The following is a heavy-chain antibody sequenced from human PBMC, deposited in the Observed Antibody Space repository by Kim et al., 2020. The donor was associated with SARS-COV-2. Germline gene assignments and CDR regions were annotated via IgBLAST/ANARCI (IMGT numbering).Heavy chain of an antibody. Sequence: SVKGRFTISRDNSKNTLYLQMNSLRAEDTAVYYCAGQWLVRDYYYYGMDVWGQGTTVTVSS. J-gene: IGHJ6*02. V-gene: IGHV3-53*01. CDR3: AGQWLVRDYYYYGMDV. D-gene: IGHD6-19*01.